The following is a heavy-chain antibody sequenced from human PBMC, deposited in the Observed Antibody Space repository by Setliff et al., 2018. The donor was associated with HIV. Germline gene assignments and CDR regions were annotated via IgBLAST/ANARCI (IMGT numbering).Heavy chain of an antibody. CDR3: TRAQIAAPRPFDY. Sequence: SETLSLTCTVSGASINSGDSYWTWIRQSPGKGLEWIGFIYYSGSNYYNPSLKSRATISADTSKNQFSLRLSSVTAADTALYFCTRAQIAAPRPFDYWGQGTLVTVSS. D-gene: IGHD2-21*01. V-gene: IGHV4-30-4*01. J-gene: IGHJ4*02. CDR1: GASINSGDSY. CDR2: IYYSGSN.